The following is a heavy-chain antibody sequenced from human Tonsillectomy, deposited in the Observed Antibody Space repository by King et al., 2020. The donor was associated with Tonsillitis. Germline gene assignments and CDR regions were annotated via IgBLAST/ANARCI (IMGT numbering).Heavy chain of an antibody. CDR3: ARDPVGYSGYDSPAY. V-gene: IGHV3-33*01. CDR2: IWDDGSNQ. J-gene: IGHJ4*02. D-gene: IGHD5-12*01. Sequence: HVQLVESGGGVVQPGRSLRLSCAASGFTFSSYGMHWVRQAPVTGLEWGAVIWDDGSNQYYADFVKGRFTISGDNSKNTLYLQMNSLRAEWTAVYYCARDPVGYSGYDSPAYWGQGTLVTVSS. CDR1: GFTFSSYG.